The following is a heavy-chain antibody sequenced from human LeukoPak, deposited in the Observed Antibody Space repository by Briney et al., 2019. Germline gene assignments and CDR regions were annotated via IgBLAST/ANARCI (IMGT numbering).Heavy chain of an antibody. CDR3: ATTLNVATAGYF. Sequence: GGSLRLSCAASGFTLGSYWMAWVRQAPGKGLEWVANIKQDGSEKYYVDSVKGRFTISRDNAKNSVYLEMNSLRAEDTATYYCATTLNVATAGYFWGQGTLVTVSS. CDR2: IKQDGSEK. CDR1: GFTLGSYW. V-gene: IGHV3-7*01. D-gene: IGHD6-13*01. J-gene: IGHJ4*02.